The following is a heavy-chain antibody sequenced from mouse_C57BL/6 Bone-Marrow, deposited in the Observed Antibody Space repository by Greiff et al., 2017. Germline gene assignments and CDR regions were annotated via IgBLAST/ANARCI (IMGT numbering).Heavy chain of an antibody. CDR1: GYTFTSYW. Sequence: QVQLQQPGAELVKPGASVKLSCKASGYTFTSYWMQWVKQRPGQGLEWIGEIDPSDSYTNYNPKFKGKATLTVDTSSSTAYMQLSSLTSEDSAVYYCARGGGPWFAYWGQGTLVTVSA. CDR2: IDPSDSYT. CDR3: ARGGGPWFAY. J-gene: IGHJ3*01. V-gene: IGHV1-50*01.